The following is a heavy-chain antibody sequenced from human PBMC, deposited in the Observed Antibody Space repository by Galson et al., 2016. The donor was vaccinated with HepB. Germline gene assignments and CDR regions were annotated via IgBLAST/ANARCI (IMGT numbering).Heavy chain of an antibody. J-gene: IGHJ4*02. D-gene: IGHD2-21*02. CDR3: ARAGYCGGDCYSGSADY. V-gene: IGHV3-30*04. CDR1: GLTFSNCA. CDR2: ISSEGSNK. Sequence: CAAFGLTFSNCAIGWVRQAPGKGLEWVAVISSEGSNKYYADSVKGRFTISRDNSKNTLYLLMNSLRAEDTTVYYCARAGYCGGDCYSGSADYWGQGVLVTVSS.